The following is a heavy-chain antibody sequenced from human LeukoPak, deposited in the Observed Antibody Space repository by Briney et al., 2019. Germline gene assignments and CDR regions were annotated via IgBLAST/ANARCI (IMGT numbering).Heavy chain of an antibody. J-gene: IGHJ6*03. CDR1: GFTSSSYW. D-gene: IGHD3-10*01. V-gene: IGHV3-7*01. CDR3: GRVGVKGGARNYMDV. Sequence: GGSLRLSCEASGFTSSSYWMCWVRQVPGKGLEWLANIGQDGTETNYVDSVKGRFTIFRDNAKNSIYLQMNSLKAEDTAVYTCGRVGVKGGARNYMDVWGKGTTVTVSS. CDR2: IGQDGTET.